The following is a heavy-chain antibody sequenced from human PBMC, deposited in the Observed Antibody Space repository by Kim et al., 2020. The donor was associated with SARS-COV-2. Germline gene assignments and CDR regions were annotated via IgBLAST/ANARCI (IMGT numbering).Heavy chain of an antibody. V-gene: IGHV4-59*13. D-gene: IGHD3-10*01. CDR3: ARVGKRITMVRGVTNWFDP. Sequence: SETLSLTCTVSGGSISSYYWSWIRQPPGKGLEWIGYIYYSGSTNYNPSLKSRVTISVDTSKNQFSLKLSSVTAADTAVYYCARVGKRITMVRGVTNWFDPWGQGTLVTVSS. J-gene: IGHJ5*02. CDR1: GGSISSYY. CDR2: IYYSGST.